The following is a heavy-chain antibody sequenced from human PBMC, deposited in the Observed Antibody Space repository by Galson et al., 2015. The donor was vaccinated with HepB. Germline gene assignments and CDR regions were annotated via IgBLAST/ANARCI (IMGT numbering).Heavy chain of an antibody. CDR1: GYKFTTYW. J-gene: IGHJ4*02. V-gene: IGHV5-51*01. CDR2: IYPGGSDT. Sequence: SGAEVKKAGESLKISCKGSGYKFTTYWIGWVRQMPGKGLEWMGIIYPGGSDTRYSPSFQGQVTISADKSISTAFLQWTSLQASDTAMYYCARSSAHPYYFDSWGQGALVTVSS. CDR3: ARSSAHPYYFDS.